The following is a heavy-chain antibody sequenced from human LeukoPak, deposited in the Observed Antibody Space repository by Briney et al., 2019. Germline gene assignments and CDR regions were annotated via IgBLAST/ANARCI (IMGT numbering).Heavy chain of an antibody. CDR1: GYTFTGYY. J-gene: IGHJ3*02. CDR3: ATGEYAFDI. CDR2: IIPIFGTA. Sequence: ASVKVSCKASGYTFTGYYMHWVRQAPGQGLEWMGGIIPIFGTANYAQKFQGRVTITADESTSTAYMELSSLRSEDTAVYYCATGEYAFDIWGQGTMVTVSS. V-gene: IGHV1-69*13.